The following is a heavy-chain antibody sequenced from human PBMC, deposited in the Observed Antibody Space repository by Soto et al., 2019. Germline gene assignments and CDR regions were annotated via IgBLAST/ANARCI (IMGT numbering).Heavy chain of an antibody. Sequence: ASVKVSCKASGYTFTSYGISWVRQAPGQGLEWMGWISAYNGNTNYAQKLQGRVTMTTDTSTSTAYMELRSLRSDDTAVYYCVAERYFDWTRVDAFYICGQGTMVTVSS. J-gene: IGHJ3*02. CDR3: VAERYFDWTRVDAFYI. D-gene: IGHD3-9*01. V-gene: IGHV1-18*01. CDR1: GYTFTSYG. CDR2: ISAYNGNT.